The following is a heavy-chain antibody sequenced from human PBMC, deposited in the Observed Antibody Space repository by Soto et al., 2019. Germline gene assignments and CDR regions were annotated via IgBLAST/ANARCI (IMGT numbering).Heavy chain of an antibody. CDR3: ARRAEDLYYYYMDV. CDR1: GYSFSSYG. J-gene: IGHJ6*03. Sequence: QAQLVQSGAEVKKPGASVKVSCQASGYSFSSYGIVWVRQAPGQGLEWMGWIRPYTGDTNSSQKFQGRVTMTTDTSTSTAYMELRSLRSDDTAVYFCARRAEDLYYYYMDVWGKGTTVTVSS. CDR2: IRPYTGDT. D-gene: IGHD1-26*01. V-gene: IGHV1-18*01.